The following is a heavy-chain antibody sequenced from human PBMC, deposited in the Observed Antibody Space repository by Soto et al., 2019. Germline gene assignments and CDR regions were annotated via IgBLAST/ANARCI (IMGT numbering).Heavy chain of an antibody. V-gene: IGHV4-34*01. CDR2: INHAGST. Sequence: QVQLRQWGAGFLKPSETLSLTCGIYGGSFSANYWSWIRQSPGKGLEWLGEINHAGSTDYNPSLKSRVTISADTSKNQFSLNLTSVTAADTAVYYCATGGLCSVWGNGTPVTVSS. CDR1: GGSFSANY. J-gene: IGHJ6*04. D-gene: IGHD3-10*02. CDR3: ATGGLCSV.